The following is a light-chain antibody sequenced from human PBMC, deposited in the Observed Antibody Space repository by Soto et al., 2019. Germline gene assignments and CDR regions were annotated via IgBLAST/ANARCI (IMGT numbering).Light chain of an antibody. CDR3: QQRRYWHLT. CDR1: QSLGYY. CDR2: DTS. J-gene: IGKJ4*01. V-gene: IGKV3D-11*02. Sequence: EIVLTQSPATLSLSPGERATLSCRASQSLGYYLAWFQQKHGQAPRLLIYDTSNRASGIPDRFSGSGYGTDFTVTISSLDPEDFAGYYCQQRRYWHLTFGGGTKVEIK.